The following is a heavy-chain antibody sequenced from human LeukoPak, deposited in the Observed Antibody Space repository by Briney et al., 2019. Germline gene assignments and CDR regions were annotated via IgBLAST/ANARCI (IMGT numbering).Heavy chain of an antibody. D-gene: IGHD2-15*01. J-gene: IGHJ3*02. Sequence: GGSLRLSCAASGFPLRHHAMSWVRQAPGKGLEWVSTISGSGGSTYYAASVKGLFTISRDNSKNTLYLQMNSLRAEDTAVYYCATAVVVDALDIWGQGTMDTVSS. V-gene: IGHV3-23*01. CDR3: ATAVVVDALDI. CDR1: GFPLRHHA. CDR2: ISGSGGST.